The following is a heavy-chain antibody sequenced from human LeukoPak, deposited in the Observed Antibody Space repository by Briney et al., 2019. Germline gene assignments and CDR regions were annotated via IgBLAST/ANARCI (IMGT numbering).Heavy chain of an antibody. CDR1: GYSFPNYW. J-gene: IGHJ5*02. CDR2: IFPGDSDT. V-gene: IGHV5-51*01. CDR3: ARAAAGTTNWFDP. Sequence: GESLKISCKGSGYSFPNYWIGWVRQMPGRGLEWMGIIFPGDSDTRYSPSFQGQVTISADKSISTAYLQWSSLKASDTAMYYCARAAAGTTNWFDPWGQGTLVTVSS. D-gene: IGHD6-13*01.